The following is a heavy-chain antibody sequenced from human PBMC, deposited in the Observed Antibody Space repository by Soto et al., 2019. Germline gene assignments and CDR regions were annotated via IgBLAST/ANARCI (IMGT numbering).Heavy chain of an antibody. J-gene: IGHJ4*02. Sequence: QVQLVESGGGVVQPGRSLRLSCAASGFTFSSYAMHWVRQAPGKGPEWVAVITYDGINKHYADSVKGRFSISRDNSKNTLYLHMSSLRAEDTAVYYCARDFSARIQVWLVDWGQGTPVTVSP. D-gene: IGHD5-18*01. CDR1: GFTFSSYA. CDR3: ARDFSARIQVWLVD. CDR2: ITYDGINK. V-gene: IGHV3-30-3*01.